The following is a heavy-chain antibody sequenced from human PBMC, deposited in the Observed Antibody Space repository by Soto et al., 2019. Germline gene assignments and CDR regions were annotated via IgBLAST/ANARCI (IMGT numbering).Heavy chain of an antibody. V-gene: IGHV3-30*18. CDR2: ISYDGSNK. CDR3: AKDPYSSSWYINYYYGMDV. D-gene: IGHD6-13*01. Sequence: ESGGGVVQPGRSLRLSCAASGFTFSSYGMHWVRQAPGKGLEWVAVISYDGSNKYYADSVKGRFTISRDNSKNTLYLQMNSLRAEDTAVYYCAKDPYSSSWYINYYYGMDVWGQGTTVTVSS. J-gene: IGHJ6*02. CDR1: GFTFSSYG.